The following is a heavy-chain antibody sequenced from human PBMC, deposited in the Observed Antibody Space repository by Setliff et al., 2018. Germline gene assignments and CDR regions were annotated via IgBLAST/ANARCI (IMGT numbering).Heavy chain of an antibody. CDR2: IKQDGSEK. D-gene: IGHD6-13*01. Sequence: AGGSLRLSCAASGFTFSSYWMSWVRQAPGKGLEWVANIKQDGSEKYYVDSVKGRFTISRDNAKNSLYLQMNSLRAEDTAVYYCATSIAAAALHDAFDIWGQGTMVTVSS. CDR1: GFTFSSYW. J-gene: IGHJ3*02. V-gene: IGHV3-7*01. CDR3: ATSIAAAALHDAFDI.